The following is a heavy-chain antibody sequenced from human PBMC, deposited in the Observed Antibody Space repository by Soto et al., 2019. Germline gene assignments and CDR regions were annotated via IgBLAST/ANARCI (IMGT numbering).Heavy chain of an antibody. CDR1: GGSISSGGYS. CDR3: ARVYSSSWYGAFDI. CDR2: IYHSGST. Sequence: SETLSLTCAVSGGSISSGGYSWSWIRQPPGKGLEWIGYIYHSGSTYYNPSLKSRVTISVDRSKKQFSLKLSSETAADTAVYYCARVYSSSWYGAFDIWGQGTMVTVSS. V-gene: IGHV4-30-2*01. J-gene: IGHJ3*02. D-gene: IGHD6-13*01.